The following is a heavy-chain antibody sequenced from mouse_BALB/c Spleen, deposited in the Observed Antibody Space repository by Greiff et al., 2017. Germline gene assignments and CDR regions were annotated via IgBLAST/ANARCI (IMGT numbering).Heavy chain of an antibody. CDR2: ISYSGST. D-gene: IGHD2-3*01. CDR3: ANDGF. Sequence: VQLQQSGPGLVKPSQSLSLTCTVTGYSITSDYAWNWIRQFPGNKLEWMGYISYSGSTSYNPSLKSRISITRDTSKNQFFLQLNSVTTEDTATYYCANDGFWGQGTSVTVSS. J-gene: IGHJ4*01. V-gene: IGHV3-2*02. CDR1: GYSITSDYA.